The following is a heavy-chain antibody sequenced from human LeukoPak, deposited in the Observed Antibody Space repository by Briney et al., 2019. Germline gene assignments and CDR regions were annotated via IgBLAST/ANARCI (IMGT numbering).Heavy chain of an antibody. CDR2: ISGGGGYTST. Sequence: SGGSLRLSCAASGFTFSNYAMTWVRQAPGKGLEWVSAISGGGGYTSTYYADSVKCRFTISRDNTKNTLYLQIKSLRAEDTAVYYSAKPPPDNYHYYYGMDVWGQGTSVTVS. CDR1: GFTFSNYA. V-gene: IGHV3-23*01. J-gene: IGHJ6*02. CDR3: AKPPPDNYHYYYGMDV.